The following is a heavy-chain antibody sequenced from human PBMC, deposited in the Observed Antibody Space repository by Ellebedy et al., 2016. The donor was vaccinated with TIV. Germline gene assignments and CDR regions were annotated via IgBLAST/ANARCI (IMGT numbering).Heavy chain of an antibody. CDR2: LYYSGKT. J-gene: IGHJ4*02. D-gene: IGHD6-19*01. Sequence: MPSETLSLTCNVSGGSISGHDWSWIRKPPGKGLEWIGNLYYSGKTHYNPSLTSRVTISVDTSKNQLSLTLTSVTAADTAVYNCARHPLEWLVGPMFFDYWGQGTLVTVSS. V-gene: IGHV4-59*08. CDR1: GGSISGHD. CDR3: ARHPLEWLVGPMFFDY.